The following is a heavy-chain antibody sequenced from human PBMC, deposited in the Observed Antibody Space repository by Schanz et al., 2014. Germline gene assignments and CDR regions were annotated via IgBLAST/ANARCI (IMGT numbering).Heavy chain of an antibody. Sequence: QVQLVESGGGVVQPGRSLRLSCAGSGFSFSDYGMHWVRQAPGRGLEWVAVNSYHGSERYYADSVKGRFTISRDNSKNTLDLQMNSLRTEDTAVYFCAKSYDTSGYSGFDYWGQGTLVTVSS. CDR3: AKSYDTSGYSGFDY. D-gene: IGHD3-22*01. J-gene: IGHJ4*02. CDR2: NSYHGSER. CDR1: GFSFSDYG. V-gene: IGHV3-30*18.